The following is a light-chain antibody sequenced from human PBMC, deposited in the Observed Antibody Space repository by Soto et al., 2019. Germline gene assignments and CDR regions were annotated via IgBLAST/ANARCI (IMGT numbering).Light chain of an antibody. CDR3: QQYGSSGT. V-gene: IGKV3-20*01. CDR2: GAS. Sequence: EIVLNHSRGTLSLSPWERATLSCRASQSVSNNYLAWYQQKPGQAPRLLIYGASNRATGIPDRFSGSGSGTDFTLTISRLEPEDFAVYYCQQYGSSGTFGQGTKV. J-gene: IGKJ1*01. CDR1: QSVSNNY.